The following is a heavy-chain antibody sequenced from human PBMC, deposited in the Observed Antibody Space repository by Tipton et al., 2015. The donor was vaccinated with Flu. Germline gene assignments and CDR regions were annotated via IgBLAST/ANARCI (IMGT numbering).Heavy chain of an antibody. CDR3: AREARITMVRGVSAFDI. CDR1: GGSISSYY. J-gene: IGHJ3*02. V-gene: IGHV4-59*01. D-gene: IGHD3-10*01. Sequence: TLSLTCTVSGGSISSYYWSWIRQPPGKGLEWIGYIYYSGSTNYNPSLKSRVTISVDTSKNQFSLKLSSVTAADTAVYYCAREARITMVRGVSAFDIWGQGTMVTVSS. CDR2: IYYSGST.